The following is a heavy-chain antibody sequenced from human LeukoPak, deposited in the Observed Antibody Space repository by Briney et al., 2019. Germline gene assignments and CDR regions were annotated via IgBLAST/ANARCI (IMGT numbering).Heavy chain of an antibody. CDR3: AKWSSSWYYFDY. CDR1: GFTFSSYG. J-gene: IGHJ4*02. Sequence: GGSLRLSCAASGFTFSSYGMPWVRQAPGKGLEWVAVISYDGSNKYYADSVKGRFTISRDNSKNTQYLQMNSLRAEDTAVYYCAKWSSSWYYFDYWGQGTLVTVSS. V-gene: IGHV3-30*18. D-gene: IGHD6-13*01. CDR2: ISYDGSNK.